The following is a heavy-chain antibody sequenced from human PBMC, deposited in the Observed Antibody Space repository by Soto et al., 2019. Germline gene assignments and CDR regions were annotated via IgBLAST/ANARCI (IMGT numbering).Heavy chain of an antibody. D-gene: IGHD6-25*01. Sequence: PGGSLRLSCSASGFTFSSYAMRWVRQAPGKGLEYVSAISSNGGSTYYADSVKGRFTISRDNSKNTLYLQMSSLRAEDTAVYYCVKETGSIAAIWSYFDYWGQGTLVTVSS. J-gene: IGHJ4*02. V-gene: IGHV3-64D*08. CDR1: GFTFSSYA. CDR2: ISSNGGST. CDR3: VKETGSIAAIWSYFDY.